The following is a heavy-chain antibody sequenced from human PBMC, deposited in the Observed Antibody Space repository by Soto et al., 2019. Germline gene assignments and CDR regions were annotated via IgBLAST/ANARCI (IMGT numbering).Heavy chain of an antibody. J-gene: IGHJ5*02. V-gene: IGHV3-74*01. Sequence: GGSLRLSCAASGFTFSSYAMSWVRQRPAEGLVWVSRITSDGKSKAYAESVKGRFAISGDNAKNTLYLQMNGLTAEDTAVYYCARESGDWPLNWFDPWGQGXLVTVYS. CDR3: ARESGDWPLNWFDP. CDR1: GFTFSSYA. CDR2: ITSDGKSK. D-gene: IGHD2-21*02.